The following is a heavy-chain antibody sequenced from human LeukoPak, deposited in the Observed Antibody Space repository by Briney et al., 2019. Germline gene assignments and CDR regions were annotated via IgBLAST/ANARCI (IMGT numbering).Heavy chain of an antibody. CDR2: IYPGDCDP. D-gene: IGHD5-24*01. CDR3: ARGAEMATGGGWDAFDI. V-gene: IGHV5-51*01. J-gene: IGHJ3*02. Sequence: GEPLKSPCQGPGYRFTSDWIGGGRQMPGKGLEWMGIIYPGDCDPRYRPSFQGHVTISADKSISTAYLQWSSLKASDTAMYYCARGAEMATGGGWDAFDIWGQGTMVTVSS. CDR1: GYRFTSDW.